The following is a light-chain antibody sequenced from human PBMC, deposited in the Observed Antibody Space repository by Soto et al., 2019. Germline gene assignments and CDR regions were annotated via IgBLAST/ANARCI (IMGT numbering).Light chain of an antibody. V-gene: IGLV4-69*01. J-gene: IGLJ2*01. CDR3: QTWGTGIVV. CDR2: VYSDGSH. Sequence: QPVLTQSPSASASLGASVKLTCTLSSGHSSYAIAWHQQQPEKGPRYLMKVYSDGSHIKGDGIPDRFSGSSSGTERYLTISSLQSEDEADYYCQTWGTGIVVFGGGTKVTVL. CDR1: SGHSSYA.